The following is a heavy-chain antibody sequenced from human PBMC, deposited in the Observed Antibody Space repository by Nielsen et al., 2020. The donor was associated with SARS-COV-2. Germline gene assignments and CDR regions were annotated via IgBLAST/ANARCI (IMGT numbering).Heavy chain of an antibody. Sequence: GGSLRLSCAASGFSFSSYAMTWVRQAPGKGLEWVSSIGTTGDKTFYADSVKGRFTISRDNSKNTLYLQLNSLRAEDTAVFYCAKISGSQRHYFDFWSQGALVTVSS. CDR1: GFSFSSYA. D-gene: IGHD1-26*01. V-gene: IGHV3-23*01. CDR2: IGTTGDKT. J-gene: IGHJ4*02. CDR3: AKISGSQRHYFDF.